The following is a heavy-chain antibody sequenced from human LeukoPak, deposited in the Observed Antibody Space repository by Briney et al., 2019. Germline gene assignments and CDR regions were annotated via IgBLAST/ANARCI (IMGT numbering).Heavy chain of an antibody. V-gene: IGHV1-46*01. CDR3: ARSMGGELAARLNNWFDP. J-gene: IGHJ5*02. CDR1: GYTFTSYY. CDR2: INPSGGST. D-gene: IGHD6-6*01. Sequence: ASVKVSCKASGYTFTSYYMHWVRQAPGQGLGWMGIINPSGGSTSYAQKFQGRVTMTRDMSTRTVYMELSSLRSEDTAVYYCARSMGGELAARLNNWFDPWGQGTLVTVSS.